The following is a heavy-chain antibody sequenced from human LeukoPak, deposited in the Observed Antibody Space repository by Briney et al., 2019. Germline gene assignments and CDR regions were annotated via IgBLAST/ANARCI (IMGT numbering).Heavy chain of an antibody. CDR3: ARGGYNYYYYMDV. J-gene: IGHJ6*03. Sequence: GGSLRLSCAASGFTFSNYAMHWVRQAPGKGLEWVAVILYDGSNKYYADSVKGRFTISRDTSKNTLYLQMNSLRAEDTAVYYCARGGYNYYYYMDVWGKGTTVTVSS. CDR1: GFTFSNYA. D-gene: IGHD5-12*01. V-gene: IGHV3-30-3*01. CDR2: ILYDGSNK.